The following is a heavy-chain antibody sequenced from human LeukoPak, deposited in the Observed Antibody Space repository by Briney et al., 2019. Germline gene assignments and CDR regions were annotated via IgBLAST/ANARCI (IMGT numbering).Heavy chain of an antibody. D-gene: IGHD2-2*01. CDR3: AAEDCSSSSCYEAYYYYYGMDV. CDR1: GGTFSSYA. CDR2: IIPIFGTA. V-gene: IGHV1-69*06. Sequence: ATVKVSCMASGGTFSSYAISWVRQAPVQELEWLGGIIPIFGTANYAQKFQGRVTITADKSTSTAYMEVSSLRSEDTAVYYCAAEDCSSSSCYEAYYYYYGMDVWGKGTTVTVSS. J-gene: IGHJ6*04.